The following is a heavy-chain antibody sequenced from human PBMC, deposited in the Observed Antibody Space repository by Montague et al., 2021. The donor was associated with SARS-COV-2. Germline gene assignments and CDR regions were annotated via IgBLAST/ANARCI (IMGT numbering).Heavy chain of an antibody. J-gene: IGHJ4*02. CDR3: AKDRYHDFWGGYFFDY. CDR2: ISGSGGST. V-gene: IGHV3-23*01. D-gene: IGHD3-3*01. CDR1: GFTFSNYA. Sequence: SLRLSCAASGFTFSNYAMNWVRQAPGKGLEWVSAISGSGGSTYYADSVEGRLTISRDNSKNTLYLQMNSLRAEDTAVYYCAKDRYHDFWGGYFFDYWGQGTLVTVSS.